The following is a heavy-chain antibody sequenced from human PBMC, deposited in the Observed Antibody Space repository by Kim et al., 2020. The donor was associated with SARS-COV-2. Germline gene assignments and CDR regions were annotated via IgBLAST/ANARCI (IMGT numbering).Heavy chain of an antibody. Sequence: GGSLRLSCAASGFTFSSYSMNWVRQAPGKWLEWVASISRISGNQYDAYSVKGRFTISRDNAKNSLYLQMNSLRAEDTAVYYCARADLGYYYDSSGYYHYWGQGTLVTVSS. J-gene: IGHJ4*02. D-gene: IGHD3-22*01. V-gene: IGHV3-21*01. CDR2: ISRISGNQ. CDR1: GFTFSSYS. CDR3: ARADLGYYYDSSGYYHY.